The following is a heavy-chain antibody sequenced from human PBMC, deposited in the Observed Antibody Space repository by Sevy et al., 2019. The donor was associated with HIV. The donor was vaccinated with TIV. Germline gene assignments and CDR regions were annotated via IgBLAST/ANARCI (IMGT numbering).Heavy chain of an antibody. CDR2: ISYAGDNK. V-gene: IGHV3-30*18. Sequence: GGSLRLSCAASGFAFSDYAMHWVRQAPGKGLEWVAAISYAGDNKYFADSVKGRFTVSKDNSKNTLYLEMNSQGAEDTAVFYCAKAHADCSGGTCYTAHYYYDMDVWGRGATVTVSS. J-gene: IGHJ6*02. CDR3: AKAHADCSGGTCYTAHYYYDMDV. D-gene: IGHD2-15*01. CDR1: GFAFSDYA.